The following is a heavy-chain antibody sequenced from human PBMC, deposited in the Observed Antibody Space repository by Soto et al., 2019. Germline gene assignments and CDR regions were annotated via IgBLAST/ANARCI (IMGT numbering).Heavy chain of an antibody. CDR1: GYTFTSYD. CDR3: ARGKGPRSRITIFGEVIRSSWFDP. V-gene: IGHV1-8*01. Sequence: QVQLVQSGAEVKKPGASVKVSCKASGYTFTSYDINWVRQATGQGLEWMGWMNPNSGNTGYAQKFQGRVTMTRNNSIRPAYMELSSLRSEDTAVYYCARGKGPRSRITIFGEVIRSSWFDPWGQGSLVTVAS. J-gene: IGHJ5*02. D-gene: IGHD3-3*01. CDR2: MNPNSGNT.